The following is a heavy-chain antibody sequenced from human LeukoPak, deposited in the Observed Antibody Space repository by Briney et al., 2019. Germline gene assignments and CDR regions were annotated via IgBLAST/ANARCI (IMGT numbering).Heavy chain of an antibody. CDR3: AKESLRFLEWLIPNFDY. V-gene: IGHV3-30*18. D-gene: IGHD3-3*01. CDR2: ISYDGSNK. CDR1: GFTFSSYG. Sequence: PGRSLRLSCAASGFTFSSYGMHWVRQAPGKGLEWVAVISYDGSNKYYADSVKGRFTISRDNSKNTLYLQMNSLRAEDTAVYYYAKESLRFLEWLIPNFDYWGQGTLVTVSS. J-gene: IGHJ4*02.